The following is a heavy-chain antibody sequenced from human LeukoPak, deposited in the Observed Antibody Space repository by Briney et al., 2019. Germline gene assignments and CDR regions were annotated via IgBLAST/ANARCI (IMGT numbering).Heavy chain of an antibody. CDR2: IYCSGST. V-gene: IGHV4-39*01. CDR1: GGSISSTTYY. Sequence: PSETLSLTCSVSGGSISSTTYYWGWIRQPPGKGLEWIGSIYCSGSTHYNPSLKSRVTISVDTSKNQFSLKLSSVTAADTAVYYCARSPTGVWGKGTTVTVSS. CDR3: ARSPTGV. J-gene: IGHJ6*04.